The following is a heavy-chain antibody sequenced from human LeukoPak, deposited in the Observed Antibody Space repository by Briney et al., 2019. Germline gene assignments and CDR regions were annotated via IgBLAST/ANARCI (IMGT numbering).Heavy chain of an antibody. V-gene: IGHV1-24*01. Sequence: ASVKVSCKASGYTFTSYYMHWVRQAPGQGLEWMGGFDPEDGETIYAQKFQGRVTMTEDTSTDTAYMELSSLRSEDTAVYYCATIYTMVRGSRDYWGQGTLVTVSS. CDR3: ATIYTMVRGSRDY. CDR1: GYTFTSYY. CDR2: FDPEDGET. D-gene: IGHD3-10*01. J-gene: IGHJ4*02.